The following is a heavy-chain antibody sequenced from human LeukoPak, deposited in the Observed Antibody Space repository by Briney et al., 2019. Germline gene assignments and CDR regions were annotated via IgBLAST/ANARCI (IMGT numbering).Heavy chain of an antibody. J-gene: IGHJ4*02. V-gene: IGHV5-51*01. CDR1: GHTFANSW. CDR3: ARRPLDSDCSTVSCFRYFFDN. Sequence: GESLKISCQGSGHTFANSWIAWVRQRPGKGLEWMGIIYPGDSDTRYSPSFQGQLTISADKSIATAYLQWSSLKASDTAIYYCARRPLDSDCSTVSCFRYFFDNWGQGTLLTVSS. D-gene: IGHD2-2*01. CDR2: IYPGDSDT.